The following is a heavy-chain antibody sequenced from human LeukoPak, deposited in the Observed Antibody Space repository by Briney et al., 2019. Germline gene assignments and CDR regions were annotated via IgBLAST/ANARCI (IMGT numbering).Heavy chain of an antibody. CDR2: IYYSGST. CDR3: AVVTSGYSYGYYYYGMDV. J-gene: IGHJ6*02. D-gene: IGHD5-18*01. Sequence: SETLSLTCTVSGGSVSSGSYYWSWIRQPPGKGLEWIGYIYYSGSTNYNPSLKSRVTISVDTSKNQFSLKLSSVTAADTAVYYCAVVTSGYSYGYYYYGMDVWGQGTTVTVSS. CDR1: GGSVSSGSYY. V-gene: IGHV4-61*01.